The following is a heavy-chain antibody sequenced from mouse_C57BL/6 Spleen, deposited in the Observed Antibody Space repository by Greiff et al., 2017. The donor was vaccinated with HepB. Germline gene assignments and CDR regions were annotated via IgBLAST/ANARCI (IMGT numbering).Heavy chain of an antibody. CDR3: ARNPLYGSYFDY. Sequence: QVHVKQSGAELVRPGASVKLSCKASGYTFTDYYINWVKQRPGQGLEWIARIYPGSGNTYYNEKFKGKATLTAEKSSSTAYMQLSSLTSEDSAVYFCARNPLYGSYFDYWGQGTTLTVSS. CDR1: GYTFTDYY. J-gene: IGHJ2*01. D-gene: IGHD2-1*01. CDR2: IYPGSGNT. V-gene: IGHV1-76*01.